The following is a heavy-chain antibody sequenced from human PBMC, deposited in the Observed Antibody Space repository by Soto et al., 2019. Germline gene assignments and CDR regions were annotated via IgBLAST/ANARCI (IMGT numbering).Heavy chain of an antibody. CDR1: GYSITSYW. Sequence: GESLKISSKGSGYSITSYWIGWVRQMPGKGLEWMGIIYPGDSDTRYSPSFQGQVTISADKSISTAYLQWSSLKASDTAMYYCATKYCTNGVCYHPQYGHAFDIWGQGTMVTDSS. J-gene: IGHJ3*02. CDR2: IYPGDSDT. D-gene: IGHD2-8*01. V-gene: IGHV5-51*01. CDR3: ATKYCTNGVCYHPQYGHAFDI.